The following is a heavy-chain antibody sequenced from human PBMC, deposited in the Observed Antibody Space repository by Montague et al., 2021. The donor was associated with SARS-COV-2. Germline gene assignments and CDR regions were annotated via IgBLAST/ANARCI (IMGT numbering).Heavy chain of an antibody. J-gene: IGHJ4*02. CDR1: GESFSGYY. Sequence: SETPSPTCAVYGESFSGYYWRWIRQPPGKGLEWIGEINHSGSTNSNPSLKSRLTISVDTSKNQFSLKLSSVTAADTAVYYCARPSCSSTSCYGPLWYWGQGTLATVSS. CDR2: INHSGST. CDR3: ARPSCSSTSCYGPLWY. V-gene: IGHV4-34*01. D-gene: IGHD2-2*01.